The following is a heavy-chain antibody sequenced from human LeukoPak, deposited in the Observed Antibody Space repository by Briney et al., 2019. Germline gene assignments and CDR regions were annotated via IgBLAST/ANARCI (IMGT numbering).Heavy chain of an antibody. J-gene: IGHJ4*02. CDR2: IYSGGST. CDR1: GFTVSSNY. D-gene: IGHD6-13*01. CDR3: ARGQRDIAAAVRTYYFDY. Sequence: GGSLRLSCAASGFTVSSNYMSWVRQAPGKGLEWVSVIYSGGSTYYADSVKGRFTISRDNSKSTLYLQMNSLRAEDTAVYYCARGQRDIAAAVRTYYFDYWGQGTLVTVSS. V-gene: IGHV3-66*01.